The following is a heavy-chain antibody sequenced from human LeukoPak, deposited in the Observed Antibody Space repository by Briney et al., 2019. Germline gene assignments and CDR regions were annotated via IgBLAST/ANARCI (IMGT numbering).Heavy chain of an antibody. CDR1: GGTFSSYA. CDR2: IIPIFGTA. CDR3: ARVKVPAAIDYYYYMDV. Sequence: SVKVSCKASGGTFSSYAISWVRQAPGQGLEWMGGIIPIFGTANYAQMFQGRVTITTDESTSTAYMELSSLRSEDTAVYYCARVKVPAAIDYYYYMDVWGKGTTVTVSS. V-gene: IGHV1-69*05. J-gene: IGHJ6*03. D-gene: IGHD2-2*02.